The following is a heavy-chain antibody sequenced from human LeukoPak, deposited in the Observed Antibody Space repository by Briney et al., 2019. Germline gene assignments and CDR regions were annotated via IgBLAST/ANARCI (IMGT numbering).Heavy chain of an antibody. Sequence: GGSLRLSCAASRFTFNTYAVNWVRQAPGKGLEWVSSISSSSSYIYYADSVKGRFTISRDNAKNSLYLQMNSLRAEDTAVYYCARDRFLLDYWGQGTLVTVSS. J-gene: IGHJ4*02. D-gene: IGHD3-3*01. CDR3: ARDRFLLDY. V-gene: IGHV3-21*01. CDR1: RFTFNTYA. CDR2: ISSSSSYI.